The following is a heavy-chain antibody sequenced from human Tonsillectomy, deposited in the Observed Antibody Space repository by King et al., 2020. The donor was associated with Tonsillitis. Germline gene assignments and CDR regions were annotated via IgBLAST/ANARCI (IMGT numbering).Heavy chain of an antibody. Sequence: VQLVESGGGVVQPGRSLRLSCAASGFTFRIYAVHWVRQAPGKGLEWVAVISFDGSNKYYADSVKGRFTISRDNSKNTIYLQMNSLRAEDTAVYYCARGGDYGDSHDAFDIWGQGTVVTASS. CDR1: GFTFRIYA. CDR2: ISFDGSNK. J-gene: IGHJ3*02. CDR3: ARGGDYGDSHDAFDI. D-gene: IGHD4-17*01. V-gene: IGHV3-30-3*01.